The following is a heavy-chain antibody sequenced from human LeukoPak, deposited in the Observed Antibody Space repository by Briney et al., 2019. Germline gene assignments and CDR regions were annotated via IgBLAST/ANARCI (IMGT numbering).Heavy chain of an antibody. CDR1: GFTFSSYS. D-gene: IGHD6-19*01. J-gene: IGHJ4*02. CDR2: ISSSSSYI. Sequence: GGSLRLSCAASGFTFSSYSMNWVRQAPGKGLEWVSSISSSSSYIYYADSVKGRFTISRDNAKNSLYLQMNSLRAEDTAVYYCARGRRSSGWTCSGWGQGTLVTVSS. CDR3: ARGRRSSGWTCSG. V-gene: IGHV3-21*01.